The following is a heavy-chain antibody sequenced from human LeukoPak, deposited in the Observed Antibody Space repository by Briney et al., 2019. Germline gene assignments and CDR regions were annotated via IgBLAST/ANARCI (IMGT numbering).Heavy chain of an antibody. V-gene: IGHV4-59*11. Sequence: SETLSLTCAVSGASISNHYWSWIRQPPGKGLEWIGYIYYSGSTNYNPSLKSRVTISVDTSKNQFSLKLSSVTAADTAVYYCARITGVGPDGRVRNYYFDYWGQGTLVTVSS. CDR3: ARITGVGPDGRVRNYYFDY. CDR2: IYYSGST. D-gene: IGHD3-10*01. J-gene: IGHJ4*02. CDR1: GASISNHY.